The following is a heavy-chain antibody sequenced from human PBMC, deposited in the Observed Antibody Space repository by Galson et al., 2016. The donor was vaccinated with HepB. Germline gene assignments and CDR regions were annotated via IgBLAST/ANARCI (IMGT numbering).Heavy chain of an antibody. CDR1: GDSISSTSYY. V-gene: IGHV4-39*01. D-gene: IGHD3-10*01. J-gene: IGHJ4*02. Sequence: SETLSLTCTVSGDSISSTSYYWGWIRQPPGKGLEWIATMSYSGSTYYNPSLKSRVTMSVDTSKNQFSLKLSSVTAADTAVYFCARVLPWFGEVPNYFDLWCQGTLVTVSS. CDR2: MSYSGST. CDR3: ARVLPWFGEVPNYFDL.